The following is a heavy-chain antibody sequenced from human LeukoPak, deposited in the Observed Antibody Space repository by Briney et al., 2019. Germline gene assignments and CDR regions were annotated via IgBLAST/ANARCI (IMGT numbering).Heavy chain of an antibody. CDR1: GXSISSYY. D-gene: IGHD6-13*01. Sequence: ETLSLTFTVSGXSISSYYWSWIRQPPGKGLEWIGYIYYSGSTNYNPSLKSRVTISVDTSKNQFSLKLSSLTAADTAVYYCARYSSSWYDYWGQGTLVTVSS. CDR2: IYYSGST. J-gene: IGHJ4*02. V-gene: IGHV4-59*08. CDR3: ARYSSSWYDY.